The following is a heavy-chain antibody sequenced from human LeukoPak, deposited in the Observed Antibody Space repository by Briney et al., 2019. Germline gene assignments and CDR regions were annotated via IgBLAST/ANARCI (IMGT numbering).Heavy chain of an antibody. Sequence: GGTLSRSGAASGFTFSSYCMGWVRQAPGKGLGWVANINQDGSETYYVDSVKGRFTIYRDNGKNSLYLQMNSLRAEDTAVYYCARLGGQPAPYYFDYWGQGTLVTVSS. CDR1: GFTFSSYC. D-gene: IGHD3-16*01. CDR3: ARLGGQPAPYYFDY. J-gene: IGHJ4*02. V-gene: IGHV3-7*01. CDR2: INQDGSET.